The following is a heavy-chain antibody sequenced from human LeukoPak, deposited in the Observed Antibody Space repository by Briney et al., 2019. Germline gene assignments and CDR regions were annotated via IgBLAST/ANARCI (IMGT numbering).Heavy chain of an antibody. CDR3: ARADYDILTGYLTLYYYYGMDV. CDR2: ISAYNGNT. CDR1: GYTFTSYG. J-gene: IGHJ6*02. D-gene: IGHD3-9*01. V-gene: IGHV1-18*01. Sequence: ASVKVSCMASGYTFTSYGISWVRQAPGQGLEWMGWISAYNGNTNYAQKLQGRVTMTTDTSTSTAYMELRSLRSDDTAVYYCARADYDILTGYLTLYYYYGMDVWGQGTTVTVSS.